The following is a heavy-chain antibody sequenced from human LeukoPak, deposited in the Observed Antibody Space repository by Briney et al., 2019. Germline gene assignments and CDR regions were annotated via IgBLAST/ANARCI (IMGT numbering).Heavy chain of an antibody. CDR3: ARGTSSSWPDY. CDR1: GGTFSSYA. CDR2: INPSGGST. D-gene: IGHD6-13*01. V-gene: IGHV1-46*01. Sequence: ASVKVSFKASGGTFSSYAISWVRQAPGQGLEWMGIINPSGGSTSYAQKFQGRVTMTRDTSTSTVYMELSSLRSEDTAVYYCARGTSSSWPDYWGQGTLVTVSS. J-gene: IGHJ4*02.